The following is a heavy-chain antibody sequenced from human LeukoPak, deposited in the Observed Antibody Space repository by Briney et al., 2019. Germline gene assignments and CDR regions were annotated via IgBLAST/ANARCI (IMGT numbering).Heavy chain of an antibody. Sequence: PGRSLRLSCAASGFTFSSYWMSWVRQAPGKGLEWVANIKQDGSEKYYVDSLKGRFTISRDNAKNSLYLQMNSLRAEDTAVYYCARGYISPRMNWFDPWGQGTLVTVSS. D-gene: IGHD3-16*02. CDR1: GFTFSSYW. CDR3: ARGYISPRMNWFDP. CDR2: IKQDGSEK. V-gene: IGHV3-7*05. J-gene: IGHJ5*02.